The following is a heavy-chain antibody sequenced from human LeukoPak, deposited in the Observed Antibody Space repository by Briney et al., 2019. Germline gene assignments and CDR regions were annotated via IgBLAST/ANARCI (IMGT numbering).Heavy chain of an antibody. Sequence: ASVKVSCKASGYTFTGYYLHWVRQAPGQGLEWMGCVNPNSGDTNYAQKFQGSVTMTRDTSISTAYMELSRLRSDDTAVYYCARAPYGSPFDPWGQGTLVTVSS. CDR2: VNPNSGDT. V-gene: IGHV1-2*02. CDR3: ARAPYGSPFDP. CDR1: GYTFTGYY. D-gene: IGHD3-10*01. J-gene: IGHJ5*02.